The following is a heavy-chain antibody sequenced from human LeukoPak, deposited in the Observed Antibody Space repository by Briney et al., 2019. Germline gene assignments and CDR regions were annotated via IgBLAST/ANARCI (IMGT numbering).Heavy chain of an antibody. Sequence: SETLSLTCAVYGGSFSGYYWSWIRQPPGKGLEWIGEINHSGSTNYNPSLKSRVTISVDTSKNQFSLKLSSVTAADTAVYYCARLYYDFWSGYSYYYMDVWGKGTTVTVSS. D-gene: IGHD3-3*01. CDR2: INHSGST. V-gene: IGHV4-34*01. J-gene: IGHJ6*03. CDR3: ARLYYDFWSGYSYYYMDV. CDR1: GGSFSGYY.